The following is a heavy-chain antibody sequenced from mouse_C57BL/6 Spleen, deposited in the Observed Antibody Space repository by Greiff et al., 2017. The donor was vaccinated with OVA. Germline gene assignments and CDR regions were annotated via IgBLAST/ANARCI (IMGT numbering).Heavy chain of an antibody. J-gene: IGHJ2*01. V-gene: IGHV1-50*01. CDR3: AKATGDYLDY. CDR2: IDPSDRYT. CDR1: GYTFTSYW. D-gene: IGHD4-1*01. Sequence: QVQLKQPGAELVKPGASVKLSCKASGYTFTSYWMQWVKQRPGQGLEWIGEIDPSDRYTNYNQKFKGKATLTVDTSDSTAYMQLSSLTSEDSAVYYCAKATGDYLDYWGQGTTLTVSS.